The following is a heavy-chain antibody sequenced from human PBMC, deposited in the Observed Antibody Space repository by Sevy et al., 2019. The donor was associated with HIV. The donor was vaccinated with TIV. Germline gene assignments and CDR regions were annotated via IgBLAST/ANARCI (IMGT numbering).Heavy chain of an antibody. J-gene: IGHJ6*02. CDR1: GFTFGDYA. CDR3: SRVQGTISPYNYFGMDV. D-gene: IGHD3-3*01. V-gene: IGHV3-49*03. Sequence: GGSLRLSCTASGFTFGDYAMSWLRQAPGKGLEWVGFIKSKTYGGTTENAASVKGRFTISRDDSKSIAYLQMNSLKTEDTALYYCSRVQGTISPYNYFGMDVWGQGTTVTVSS. CDR2: IKSKTYGGTT.